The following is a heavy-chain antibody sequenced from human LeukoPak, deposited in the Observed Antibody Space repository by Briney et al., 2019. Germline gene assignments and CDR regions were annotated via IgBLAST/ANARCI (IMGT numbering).Heavy chain of an antibody. CDR1: GGSISSYY. Sequence: SETLSLTCTVSGGSISSYYWSWIRQPPGKRLEWIGYIYYSGSTNYNPSLKSRVTISVDTSKNQFSLKLSSVTAADTAVYYCARGRTRYYYYGSGSPRVPFDYWGQGTLVTVSS. CDR3: ARGRTRYYYYGSGSPRVPFDY. J-gene: IGHJ4*02. V-gene: IGHV4-59*12. CDR2: IYYSGST. D-gene: IGHD3-10*01.